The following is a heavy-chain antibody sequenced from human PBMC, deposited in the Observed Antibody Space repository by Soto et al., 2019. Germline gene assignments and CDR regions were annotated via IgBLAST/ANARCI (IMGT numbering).Heavy chain of an antibody. D-gene: IGHD3-9*01. Sequence: PGGSLRLSCAASGLTFSSYGMHWVRKDPGKGLEWVAVISYDGSNKYYADSVKGRFTISRDNSKNTLYLQMNSLRAEDTAVYYCAKDRADILTGLAPRYDEFDPWGQGTLVTVSS. V-gene: IGHV3-30*18. CDR2: ISYDGSNK. CDR3: AKDRADILTGLAPRYDEFDP. CDR1: GLTFSSYG. J-gene: IGHJ5*02.